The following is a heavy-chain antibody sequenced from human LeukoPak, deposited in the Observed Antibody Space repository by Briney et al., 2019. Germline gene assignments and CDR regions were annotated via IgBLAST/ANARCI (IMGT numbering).Heavy chain of an antibody. CDR3: AKASGFLYYYYMDV. Sequence: GGSLRLSCSASGFTLSNYWMHWVRQAPGKGLVWVSRINTDGSSTNYADSVKGRFTVSRDNAKNTLYLQMNSLRAEDTAVYYCAKASGFLYYYYMDVWGKGTTVTVSS. V-gene: IGHV3-74*01. J-gene: IGHJ6*03. D-gene: IGHD5-12*01. CDR2: INTDGSST. CDR1: GFTLSNYW.